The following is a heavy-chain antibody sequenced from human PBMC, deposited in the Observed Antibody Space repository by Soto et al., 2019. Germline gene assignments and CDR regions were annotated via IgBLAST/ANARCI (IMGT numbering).Heavy chain of an antibody. CDR1: GGSFSGYY. J-gene: IGHJ4*02. Sequence: SETLSLTCAVYGGSFSGYYWSWIRQPPGKGLEWIGEINHSGSTNYNPSLKSRVTISVDTSKNQFSLKLSSVTAEDTAVYYCARGKLSDYVWGSYRYNFDYWGQGNVVTVSS. D-gene: IGHD3-16*02. V-gene: IGHV4-34*01. CDR2: INHSGST. CDR3: ARGKLSDYVWGSYRYNFDY.